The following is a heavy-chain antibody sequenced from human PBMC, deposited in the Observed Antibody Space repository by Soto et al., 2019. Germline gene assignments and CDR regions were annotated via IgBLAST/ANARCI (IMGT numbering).Heavy chain of an antibody. V-gene: IGHV1-69*13. J-gene: IGHJ5*02. CDR3: ASRFPYGSGSYYGDWFDP. CDR1: GGTFSSYA. D-gene: IGHD3-10*01. Sequence: ASVKVSCKASGGTFSSYAISWVRQAPGQGLEWMGGIIPIFGTANYAQKFQGRVTITADESTSTAYMGLGSLRSEDTAVYYCASRFPYGSGSYYGDWFDPWGQGTLVTVSS. CDR2: IIPIFGTA.